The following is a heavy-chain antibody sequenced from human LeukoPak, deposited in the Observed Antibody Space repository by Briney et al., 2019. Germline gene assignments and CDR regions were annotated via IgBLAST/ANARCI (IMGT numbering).Heavy chain of an antibody. Sequence: GSLRLSCAASGFTFSGYGMQWVRQAPGKGLEWVALISYDGSNKNYADSVKGRFTISRDNSKNTLYLQMDSLRVEDTAVYYCAKDGPVSWFGEATCGQGSLVTVSS. CDR1: GFTFSGYG. CDR2: ISYDGSNK. D-gene: IGHD3-10*01. J-gene: IGHJ5*02. CDR3: AKDGPVSWFGEAT. V-gene: IGHV3-30*18.